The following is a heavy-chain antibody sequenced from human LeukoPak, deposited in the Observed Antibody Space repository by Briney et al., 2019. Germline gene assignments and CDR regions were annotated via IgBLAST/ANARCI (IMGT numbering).Heavy chain of an antibody. D-gene: IGHD6-13*01. CDR3: ARLSSIAAAGTTDWFDP. CDR1: GFTFSSYS. V-gene: IGHV3-21*01. CDR2: ISSSSSYI. J-gene: IGHJ5*02. Sequence: GGSLRLSCAASGFTFSSYSMNWVRQAPGKGLEWVSSISSSSSYIYYADSVKGRFTISRDNAKNSPYLQMNSLRAEDTAVYYCARLSSIAAAGTTDWFDPWGQGTLVTVSS.